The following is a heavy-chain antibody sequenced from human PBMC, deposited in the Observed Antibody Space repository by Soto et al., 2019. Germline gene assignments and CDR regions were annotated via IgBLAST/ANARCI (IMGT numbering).Heavy chain of an antibody. CDR3: ARDRVAGIWGDAFDI. D-gene: IGHD3-16*01. CDR1: GYTFTNHG. Sequence: QVQLVQSGAEVKKPGASVKVSCKTSGYTFTNHGINWVRQAPGQGLAWMGWINPYNANVNYAQKLQGRVTMTTDTSPSTAYMDLRSLTSDDTAVYYCARDRVAGIWGDAFDIWGQGTMVTVSS. V-gene: IGHV1-18*04. CDR2: INPYNANV. J-gene: IGHJ3*02.